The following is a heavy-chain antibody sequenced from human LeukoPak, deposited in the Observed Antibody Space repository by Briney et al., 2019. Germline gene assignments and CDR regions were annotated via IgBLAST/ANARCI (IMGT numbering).Heavy chain of an antibody. D-gene: IGHD3-22*01. CDR2: ISGSAGST. V-gene: IGHV3-23*01. CDR3: AKDFSSGYYITTFDY. Sequence: GGSLRLSCAASGFTFSTYAMSWVRQAPGKGLEWVSTISGSAGSTYYADSVKGRFTISRDNSKNTLYLQMNSLRAEDTAVYPCAKDFSSGYYITTFDYWGQGTLVTVSS. CDR1: GFTFSTYA. J-gene: IGHJ4*02.